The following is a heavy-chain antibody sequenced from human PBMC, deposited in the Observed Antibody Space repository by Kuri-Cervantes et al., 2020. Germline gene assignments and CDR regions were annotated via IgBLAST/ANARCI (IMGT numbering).Heavy chain of an antibody. D-gene: IGHD1-26*01. CDR3: ATAGSDYEFVDY. Sequence: ASVKVSCKVSGYTLTELSMHWVRQAPGKGLEWMGGFDPEDGETIYAQKFQGRVTMTEDTSTDTAYMELSSLRSEDTVVYYCATAGSDYEFVDYWGQGTLVTVSS. V-gene: IGHV1-24*01. CDR2: FDPEDGET. CDR1: GYTLTELS. J-gene: IGHJ4*02.